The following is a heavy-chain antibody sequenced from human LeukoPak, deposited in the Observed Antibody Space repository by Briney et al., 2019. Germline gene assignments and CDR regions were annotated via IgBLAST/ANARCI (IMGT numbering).Heavy chain of an antibody. CDR3: ARDRTHGGYSYDY. V-gene: IGHV3-53*01. CDR1: GLTVSSNY. Sequence: GSLRLSCAASGLTVSSNYMSWVRQAPGKRLEWVSVIYSGGSTYYADSVKGRFTISRDNSKNTLYLQMNSLRAEDTAVYYCARDRTHGGYSYDYWGQGTLVTVSS. J-gene: IGHJ4*02. D-gene: IGHD5-18*01. CDR2: IYSGGST.